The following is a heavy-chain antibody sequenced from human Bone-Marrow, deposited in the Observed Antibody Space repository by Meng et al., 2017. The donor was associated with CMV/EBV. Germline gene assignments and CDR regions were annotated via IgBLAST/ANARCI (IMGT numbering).Heavy chain of an antibody. V-gene: IGHV5-51*03. Sequence: GGSLRLSCKASGYNFRRDWIGWVRQRSGKGLEWMGIVYPGDSDTRYDPTFQGQVSLSVDESINTAYLQWTSLRASDTAVYFCAKSGIGGGGREYFKQWGQGTLVTVSS. CDR2: VYPGDSDT. D-gene: IGHD1-14*01. CDR3: AKSGIGGGGREYFKQ. CDR1: GYNFRRDW. J-gene: IGHJ1*01.